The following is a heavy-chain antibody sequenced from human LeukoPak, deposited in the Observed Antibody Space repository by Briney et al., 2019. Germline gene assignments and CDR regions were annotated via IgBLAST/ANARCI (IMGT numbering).Heavy chain of an antibody. Sequence: PSETLSLTCTVSGDSIRSYYWSWIRQPAGKGLEWIGRIYTSGSTNYNPSLKSRVTMSVDTSKKQFSLKLSSVTAADTAVYYCARDPYGSGKGFDYWGQGTLVTVSS. V-gene: IGHV4-4*07. J-gene: IGHJ4*02. CDR2: IYTSGST. CDR3: ARDPYGSGKGFDY. D-gene: IGHD3-10*01. CDR1: GDSIRSYY.